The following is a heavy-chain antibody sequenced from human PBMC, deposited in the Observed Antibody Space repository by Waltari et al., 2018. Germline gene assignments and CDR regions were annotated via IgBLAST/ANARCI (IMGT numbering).Heavy chain of an antibody. CDR2: SNRDGSTT. D-gene: IGHD5-12*01. CDR3: VRGGSYGSMDY. CDR1: GFPFRDYW. V-gene: IGHV3-74*01. J-gene: IGHJ4*02. Sequence: EVQLVESGGGALQPGGSLRLSCAASGFPFRDYWMDWVRQGPGKGLSWVSRSNRDGSTTTYADSVKGRFTSSRDNAKNTLDLQMNSVRVEDSAVYFCVRGGSYGSMDYWGQGTLVSVSS.